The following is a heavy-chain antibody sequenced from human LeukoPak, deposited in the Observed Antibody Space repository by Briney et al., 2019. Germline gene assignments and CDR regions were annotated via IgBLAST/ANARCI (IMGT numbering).Heavy chain of an antibody. Sequence: SGGSLRLSCAASGFTFSSYAMSWVRQAPGKGLEWVSAISGSGGATYYADSVKGRFTVSRDNSKNMLYLQMNSLRAEDTAVYYCARKLWTVAAGTAYWGQGTLVTVSS. V-gene: IGHV3-23*01. J-gene: IGHJ4*02. CDR1: GFTFSSYA. CDR2: ISGSGGAT. D-gene: IGHD6-13*01. CDR3: ARKLWTVAAGTAY.